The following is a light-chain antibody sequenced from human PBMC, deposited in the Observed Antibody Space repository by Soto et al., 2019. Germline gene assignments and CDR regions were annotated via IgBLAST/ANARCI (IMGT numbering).Light chain of an antibody. J-gene: IGLJ2*01. V-gene: IGLV4-69*01. CDR3: QTYDTGIQV. Sequence: QSVLTQSPSASASLGASVKLTCTLSSGHSNNAIAWHQQQPEKGPRYLMKLNSDGSHSKGNGIPDRFSGSSSGAERYLTISSLQSEDEADYYCQTYDTGIQVFGGGTQLTVL. CDR1: SGHSNNA. CDR2: LNSDGSH.